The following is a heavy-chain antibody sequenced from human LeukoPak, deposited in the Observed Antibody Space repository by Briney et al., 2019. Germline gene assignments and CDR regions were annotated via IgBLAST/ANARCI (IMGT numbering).Heavy chain of an antibody. CDR2: IKQDGSGR. Sequence: GGSLRLSCAASGFTFSSYWMSWVRQAPGTGLEWVANIKQDGSGRYYVDSVKGRFTISRDNARNSLYLQMSSLRAEDTAVYYCARDYSSLGGVVIADWGQGTLVTVSS. D-gene: IGHD3-3*01. V-gene: IGHV3-7*01. CDR3: ARDYSSLGGVVIAD. CDR1: GFTFSSYW. J-gene: IGHJ4*02.